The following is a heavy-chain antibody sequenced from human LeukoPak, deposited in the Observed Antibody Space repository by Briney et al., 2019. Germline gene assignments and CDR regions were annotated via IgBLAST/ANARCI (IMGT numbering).Heavy chain of an antibody. Sequence: GGSLRLSCAASGFTFSSYWMSWVRQAPGKGLEWVANIKQDGSEKYYVDSVKGRFTISRDNAKNSLYLQMNSLRAKDTAVYYCARDGKYSSSYHYYYYGMDVWGQGTTVTVSS. CDR3: ARDGKYSSSYHYYYYGMDV. D-gene: IGHD6-6*01. V-gene: IGHV3-7*05. CDR1: GFTFSSYW. CDR2: IKQDGSEK. J-gene: IGHJ6*02.